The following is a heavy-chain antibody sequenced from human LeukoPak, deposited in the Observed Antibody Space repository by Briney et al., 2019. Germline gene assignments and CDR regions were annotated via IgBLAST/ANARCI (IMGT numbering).Heavy chain of an antibody. J-gene: IGHJ4*02. D-gene: IGHD3-10*01. V-gene: IGHV3-43*01. CDR1: GFTFDDYT. CDR3: AKDYYGSGSYYTKMEFDY. Sequence: GGSLRLSCAASGFTFDDYTMHWVRQAPGKGLEWVSLISWDGGSTYYADSVKGRFTISRDNSKNSLYLQMNSLRTEDTALYYCAKDYYGSGSYYTKMEFDYWGQGTLVTVSS. CDR2: ISWDGGST.